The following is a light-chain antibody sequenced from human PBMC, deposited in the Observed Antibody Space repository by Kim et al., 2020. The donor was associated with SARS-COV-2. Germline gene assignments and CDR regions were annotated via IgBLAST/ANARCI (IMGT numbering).Light chain of an antibody. CDR2: EVN. CDR1: SSDVDSYNY. V-gene: IGLV2-14*01. Sequence: GQSITISCTGTSSDVDSYNYVSWYQQHPGKAPKLMIYEVNNRPSGVSDRFSGLKSGNTASLTISGLQAEDEADYYCSSYTSSGTVIFGGGTQLTVL. J-gene: IGLJ2*01. CDR3: SSYTSSGTVI.